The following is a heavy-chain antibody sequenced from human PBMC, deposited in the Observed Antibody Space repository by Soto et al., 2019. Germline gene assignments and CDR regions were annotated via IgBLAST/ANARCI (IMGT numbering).Heavy chain of an antibody. CDR2: ISNDGSKR. V-gene: IGHV3-30*03. Sequence: GGSLRLSCVASGFSFSVFGMHWVRQFPGKGLEWVAVISNDGSKRYYIESVEGRFTISRDDSKNTLYLQMNSLRPEDTAVYYCGRDRVSYGLVWNLDVWGKGTTVTVSS. D-gene: IGHD5-18*01. CDR1: GFSFSVFG. CDR3: GRDRVSYGLVWNLDV. J-gene: IGHJ6*03.